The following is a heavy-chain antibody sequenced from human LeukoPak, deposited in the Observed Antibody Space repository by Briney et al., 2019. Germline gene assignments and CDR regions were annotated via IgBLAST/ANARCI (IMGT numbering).Heavy chain of an antibody. D-gene: IGHD6-19*01. CDR3: ARDGLKSGWHDSFDY. V-gene: IGHV4-39*07. CDR1: GGSISSSSYY. J-gene: IGHJ4*02. Sequence: PSETLSLTCTVCGGSISSSSYYWGWIRQPPGKGLEWIGSIYYSGSTYYNPSLKSRVTISVDTSKNQFSLKLSSVTAADTAVYYCARDGLKSGWHDSFDYWGQGTLVTVSS. CDR2: IYYSGST.